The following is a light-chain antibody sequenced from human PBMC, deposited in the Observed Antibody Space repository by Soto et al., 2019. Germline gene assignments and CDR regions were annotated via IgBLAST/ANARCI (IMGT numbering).Light chain of an antibody. CDR3: QQRDSWPLT. CDR1: HSGSNF. CDR2: DVS. V-gene: IGKV3-11*01. Sequence: EVVLTQSPVTLSLSPGERATLSCTASHSGSNFLAWYQHKPGQAPRLLIYDVSNRATGIPARLTCSGSGTDFTLTISSLEPADFAVYYCQQRDSWPLTFGGGTKVEIK. J-gene: IGKJ4*01.